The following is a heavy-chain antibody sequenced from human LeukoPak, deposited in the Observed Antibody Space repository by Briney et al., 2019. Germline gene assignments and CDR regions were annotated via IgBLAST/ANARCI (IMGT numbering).Heavy chain of an antibody. CDR1: GGSISSYY. CDR3: ASRNCSSTSCYPWYFDL. J-gene: IGHJ2*01. Sequence: SETLSLTCTVSGGSISSYYWSWIRQPPGKGLEWIGYIYYSGSTNYNPSLKSRVTISVDTSKNQFSLKLSSVTAADRAVYYCASRNCSSTSCYPWYFDLWGRGTLVTVSS. V-gene: IGHV4-59*08. CDR2: IYYSGST. D-gene: IGHD2-2*01.